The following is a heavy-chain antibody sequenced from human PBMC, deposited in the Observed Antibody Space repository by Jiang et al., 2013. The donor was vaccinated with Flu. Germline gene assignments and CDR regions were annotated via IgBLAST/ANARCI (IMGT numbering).Heavy chain of an antibody. J-gene: IGHJ4*02. Sequence: GSGLVKPSETLSLTCTVSGGSISSSSYYWGWIRQPPGKGLEWIGSIYYSGSTYYNPSLKSRVTISVDTSKNQFSLKLSSVTAADTAVYYCARQPRSSGWPEIDYWGQGTLVTVSS. D-gene: IGHD6-19*01. CDR1: GGSISSSSYY. V-gene: IGHV4-39*01. CDR3: ARQPRSSGWPEIDY. CDR2: IYYSGST.